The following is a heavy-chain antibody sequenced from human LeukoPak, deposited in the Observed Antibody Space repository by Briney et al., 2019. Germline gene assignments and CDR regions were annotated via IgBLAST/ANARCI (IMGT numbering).Heavy chain of an antibody. CDR2: MNNVGSHI. J-gene: IGHJ4*02. CDR3: TRDPPSSLRYGYFDY. V-gene: IGHV3-21*01. D-gene: IGHD3-9*01. CDR1: GFISSTSA. Sequence: GGSLRLSCSASGFISSTSAMNWVRQAPGKGLEWVSSMNNVGSHIYYRDSVKGRFTISRDNAKNSVYLQMNNLRAADTALYYVTRDPPSSLRYGYFDYWGQGVLVTVSS.